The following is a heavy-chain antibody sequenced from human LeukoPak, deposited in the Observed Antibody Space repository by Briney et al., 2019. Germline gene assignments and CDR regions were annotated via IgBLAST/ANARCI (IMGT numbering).Heavy chain of an antibody. J-gene: IGHJ5*02. CDR2: INTNTGNP. CDR1: GYTFTSYA. D-gene: IGHD2-15*01. Sequence: ASVKVSCKASGYTFTSYAMNWVRQAPGQGLEWLGWINTNTGNPTYAQGFTGRFVFSLDTSVSTAYLQISSLKAEDTAVYYCARSYCSGGSCYSSWFDPWGQGTLVTVSS. V-gene: IGHV7-4-1*02. CDR3: ARSYCSGGSCYSSWFDP.